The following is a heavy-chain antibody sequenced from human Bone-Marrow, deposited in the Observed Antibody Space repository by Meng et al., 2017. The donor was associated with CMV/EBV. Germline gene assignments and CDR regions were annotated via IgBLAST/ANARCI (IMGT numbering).Heavy chain of an antibody. CDR1: GFTFDEYG. Sequence: SLKISCAASGFTFDEYGMNWFRQAPGKGLKWVSYISKGGPTIYYADSVKGRFTISRDNAKNSLHLQRDSLRAEDTAVYYCGGTDGRGMDVWGQGTTVTVSS. D-gene: IGHD2-8*01. V-gene: IGHV3-11*01. CDR3: GGTDGRGMDV. J-gene: IGHJ6*02. CDR2: ISKGGPTI.